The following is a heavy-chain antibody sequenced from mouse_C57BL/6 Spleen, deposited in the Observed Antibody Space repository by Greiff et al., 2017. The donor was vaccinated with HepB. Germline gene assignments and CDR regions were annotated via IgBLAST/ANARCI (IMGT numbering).Heavy chain of an antibody. Sequence: QVQLQQSGAELVKPGASVKLSCKASGYTFTSYWMQWVKQRPGQGLEWIGEIDPSDSYTNYNQKFKGTATLTVDTSSSTAYMQLSSLTSEDSAVYYCARLGISYFDYWGQGTTLTVSS. CDR1: GYTFTSYW. V-gene: IGHV1-50*01. CDR3: ARLGISYFDY. D-gene: IGHD2-4*01. CDR2: IDPSDSYT. J-gene: IGHJ2*01.